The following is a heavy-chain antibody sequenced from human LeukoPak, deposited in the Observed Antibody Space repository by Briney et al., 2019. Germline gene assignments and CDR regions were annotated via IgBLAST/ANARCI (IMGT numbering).Heavy chain of an antibody. D-gene: IGHD3-3*02. CDR3: AARQRITIGY. J-gene: IGHJ4*02. CDR2: IYYSGST. CDR1: GGSISSSSYY. V-gene: IGHV4-39*01. Sequence: SETLSFTCTVSGGSISSSSYYWGWIRQPPGKGLEWIGSIYYSGSTYYNPSLKSRVTISVDTSKNQFSLKLSSVTAADTAVYYCAARQRITIGYWGQGTLVTVSS.